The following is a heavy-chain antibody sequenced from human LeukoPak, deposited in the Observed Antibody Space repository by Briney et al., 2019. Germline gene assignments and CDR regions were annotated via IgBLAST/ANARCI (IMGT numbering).Heavy chain of an antibody. D-gene: IGHD3-3*01. J-gene: IGHJ4*02. CDR1: GFTFSGYS. CDR2: ISDSSSAM. CDR3: AKEYDFWSGYFPDY. V-gene: IGHV3-48*01. Sequence: GGSLRLSCAASGFTFSGYSMNWVRQAPGKGLEWVSYISDSSSAMYYADSVKGRFTISRDNSKNTLYLQMNSLRAEDTAVYYCAKEYDFWSGYFPDYWGQGTLVTVPS.